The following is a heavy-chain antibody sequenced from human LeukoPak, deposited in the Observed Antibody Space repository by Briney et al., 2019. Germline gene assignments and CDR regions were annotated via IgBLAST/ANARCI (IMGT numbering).Heavy chain of an antibody. J-gene: IGHJ3*02. D-gene: IGHD2-21*02. V-gene: IGHV4-4*02. CDR3: ARALCGGDCYSPDAFDI. Sequence: PSETLSLTCAVSGGSISSSNWWGWVRQPPGKGLEWIGEIYHSGGTNYNPSLKSRVTISVDKSKNQFSLKLSSVTAADTAVYYCARALCGGDCYSPDAFDIWGQGTMVTVSS. CDR1: GGSISSSNW. CDR2: IYHSGGT.